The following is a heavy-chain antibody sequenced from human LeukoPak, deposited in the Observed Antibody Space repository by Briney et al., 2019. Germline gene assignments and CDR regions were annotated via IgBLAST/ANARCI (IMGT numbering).Heavy chain of an antibody. V-gene: IGHV3-23*01. CDR3: AKDQKLIVGVRGVTNDAFDI. D-gene: IGHD3-10*01. CDR2: ISGSGGST. J-gene: IGHJ3*02. Sequence: GGSLRLSCAASGVTFSSYAMSWVREAPGKGLGWGSAISGSGGSTYYADSVKGRFTISRDNSKNTLYLQMNSLRAEDTAVYYCAKDQKLIVGVRGVTNDAFDIWGQGTMVTVS. CDR1: GVTFSSYA.